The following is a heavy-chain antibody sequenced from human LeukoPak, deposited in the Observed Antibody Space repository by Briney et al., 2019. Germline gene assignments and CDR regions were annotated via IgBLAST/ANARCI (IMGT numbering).Heavy chain of an antibody. D-gene: IGHD5-18*01. CDR2: ISSNGGST. Sequence: GGSPRLSCAASGFTFSSYAMHWVRQAPGKGLEYVSAISSNGGSTYYANSVKGRFTISRDNSKNTLYLQMGSLRAEDMAVYYCARDVRGYSYGSYYYYYYYMDVWGKGTTVTVSS. V-gene: IGHV3-64*01. J-gene: IGHJ6*03. CDR3: ARDVRGYSYGSYYYYYYYMDV. CDR1: GFTFSSYA.